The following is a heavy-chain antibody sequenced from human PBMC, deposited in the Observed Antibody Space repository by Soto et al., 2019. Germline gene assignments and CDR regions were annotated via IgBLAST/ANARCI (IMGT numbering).Heavy chain of an antibody. D-gene: IGHD3-3*01. Sequence: QVQLVESGGGVVQPGRSLRLSCAASGFTFSSYGMHWVRQAPGKGLEWVAVIWYDGSNKYYADSVKGRFTISRDNSKNTLYLQMNSLRAEDTAVYYCAREEQEEGDYDFWSGRPSWGQGTLVTVSS. CDR1: GFTFSSYG. J-gene: IGHJ5*02. V-gene: IGHV3-33*01. CDR3: AREEQEEGDYDFWSGRPS. CDR2: IWYDGSNK.